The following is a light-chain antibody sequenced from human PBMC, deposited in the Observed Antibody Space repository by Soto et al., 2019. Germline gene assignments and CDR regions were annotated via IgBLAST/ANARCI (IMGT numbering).Light chain of an antibody. CDR3: QQYSSFPRT. J-gene: IGKJ1*01. CDR2: DAS. Sequence: EIVLTQSPGTLSLSPGERATLSCRASQSVSSYLAWYQQKPGQAPRLLIYDASNRATGIPARFSGSGSGTDFTLTISSLEPDDFAVYYCQQYSSFPRTFGQGTKVDIK. CDR1: QSVSSY. V-gene: IGKV3-11*01.